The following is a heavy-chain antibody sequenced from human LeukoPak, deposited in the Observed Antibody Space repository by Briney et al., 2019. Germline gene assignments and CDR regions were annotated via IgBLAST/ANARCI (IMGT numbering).Heavy chain of an antibody. CDR2: IHGGGST. Sequence: PGGSLRLSCAASGFTVSSTYMSWVRRAPGKGLEWVSVIHGGGSTYYADSVKGRFTISRDNSKNTLYLQMNSLRAEDTAVYYCARATSSYFYYMDVWGKGTTVTISS. D-gene: IGHD5-12*01. V-gene: IGHV3-53*01. CDR3: ARATSSYFYYMDV. CDR1: GFTVSSTY. J-gene: IGHJ6*03.